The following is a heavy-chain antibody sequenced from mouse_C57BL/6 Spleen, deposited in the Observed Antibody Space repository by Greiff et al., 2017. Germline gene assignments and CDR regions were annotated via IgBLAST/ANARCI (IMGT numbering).Heavy chain of an antibody. CDR1: GYTFTSYW. J-gene: IGHJ4*01. Sequence: VQLQQPGAELVMPGASVKLSCKASGYTFTSYWMHWVKQRPGQGLEWIGEIDPSDSYTNYNQKFKGKSTLTVDKSSSTAYMQLSSLTSEDSAVYYCARWLPSYYYAMDYWGQGTSVTVSS. CDR2: IDPSDSYT. CDR3: ARWLPSYYYAMDY. V-gene: IGHV1-69*01. D-gene: IGHD2-2*01.